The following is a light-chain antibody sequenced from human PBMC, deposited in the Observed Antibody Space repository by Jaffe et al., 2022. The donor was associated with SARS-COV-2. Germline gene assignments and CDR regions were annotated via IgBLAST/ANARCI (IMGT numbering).Light chain of an antibody. Sequence: SSELTQDPAVSVALGQTVRITCHGDTLTNSYASWYQQRPGQAPVLVVYGKNNRPSGIPDRFSGSSSGNTASLTISGAQAEDEADYYCNSRDRGAYHPFSVFGTGTKVTVL. CDR2: GKN. CDR3: NSRDRGAYHPFSV. CDR1: TLTNSY. V-gene: IGLV3-19*01. J-gene: IGLJ1*01.